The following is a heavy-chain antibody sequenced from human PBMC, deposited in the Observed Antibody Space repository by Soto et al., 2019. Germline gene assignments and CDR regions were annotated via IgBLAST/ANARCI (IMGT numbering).Heavy chain of an antibody. CDR1: GYSFTSHW. J-gene: IGHJ6*02. CDR3: ARRRHDFWSGYYYYGMDV. Sequence: PGESLKISCKGSGYSFTSHWISWVRQMPGKGLEWMGRIDPSDSYTNYSPSFQGHVTISADKSISTAYLQWSSLKASDTAMYYCARRRHDFWSGYYYYGMDVWGQGTTVTV. CDR2: IDPSDSYT. V-gene: IGHV5-10-1*01. D-gene: IGHD3-3*01.